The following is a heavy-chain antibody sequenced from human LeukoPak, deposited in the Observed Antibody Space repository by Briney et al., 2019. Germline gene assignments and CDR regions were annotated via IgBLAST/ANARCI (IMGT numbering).Heavy chain of an antibody. D-gene: IGHD2-21*01. CDR1: GISFSTYA. Sequence: GGSLRLSCAASGISFSTYAMSWVRQAPGKGLEWVSTISGTGERTCYADSVKGRFTISRDNSKNTLYLQMNSLRVEDTAVYYCAKDRALVRSAYFDYWGQGTLVTVSS. CDR3: AKDRALVRSAYFDY. J-gene: IGHJ4*02. V-gene: IGHV3-23*01. CDR2: ISGTGERT.